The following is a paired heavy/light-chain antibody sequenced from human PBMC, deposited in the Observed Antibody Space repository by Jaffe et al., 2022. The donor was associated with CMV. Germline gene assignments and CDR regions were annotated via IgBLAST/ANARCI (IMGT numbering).Light chain of an antibody. CDR1: SSDVGGYNY. J-gene: IGLJ2*01. V-gene: IGLV2-11*01. CDR2: DVS. CDR3: CSYAGSYEVV. Sequence: QSALTQPRSVSGSPGQSVTISCTGTSSDVGGYNYVSWYQQHPGKAPKLMIYDVSKRPSGVPDRFSGSKSGNTASLTISGLQAEDEADYYCCSYAGSYEVVFGGGTKLTVL.
Heavy chain of an antibody. V-gene: IGHV2-70*15. CDR2: IDWDDDK. CDR3: ARTIRDMYYYDSSGSLDFDY. D-gene: IGHD3-22*01. Sequence: QVTLRESGPALVKPTQTLTLTCTFSGFSLSTSGMCVSWIRQPPGKALEWLARIDWDDDKYYSTSLKTRLTISKDTSKNQVVLTMTNMDPVDTATYYCARTIRDMYYYDSSGSLDFDYWGQGTLVTVSS. CDR1: GFSLSTSGMC. J-gene: IGHJ4*02.